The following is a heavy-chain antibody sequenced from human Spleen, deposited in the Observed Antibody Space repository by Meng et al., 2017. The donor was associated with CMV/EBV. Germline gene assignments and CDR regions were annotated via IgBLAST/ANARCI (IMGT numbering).Heavy chain of an antibody. V-gene: IGHV4-39*07. CDR2: IYYSGST. CDR3: ARTGYQLLSIDY. J-gene: IGHJ4*02. Sequence: GSLRLSCTVSGGSISSSSYYWGWIRQPPGKGLEWIGSIYYSGSTYYNPSLKSRVTISVDTSKNQFSLKLSSVTAADTAVYYCARTGYQLLSIDYWGQGTLVTVSS. D-gene: IGHD2-2*01. CDR1: GGSISSSSYY.